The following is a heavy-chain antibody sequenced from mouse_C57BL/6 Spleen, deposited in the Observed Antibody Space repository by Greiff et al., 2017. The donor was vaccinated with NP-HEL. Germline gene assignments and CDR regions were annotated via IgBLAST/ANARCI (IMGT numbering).Heavy chain of an antibody. Sequence: QVQLKQSGAELMKPGASVKLSCKATGYTFTGYWIEWVKQRPGHGLEWIGEILPGSGSINYNEKFKGKATFTADTSSNTAYKQLSSLTTEDSAIYYCARSIYYDPWFAYWGQGTLVTVSA. CDR1: GYTFTGYW. CDR3: ARSIYYDPWFAY. J-gene: IGHJ3*01. D-gene: IGHD2-4*01. CDR2: ILPGSGSI. V-gene: IGHV1-9*01.